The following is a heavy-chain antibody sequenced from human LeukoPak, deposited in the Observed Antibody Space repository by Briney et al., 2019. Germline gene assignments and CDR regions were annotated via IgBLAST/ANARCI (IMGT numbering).Heavy chain of an antibody. V-gene: IGHV4-34*01. CDR3: ARQSLLWFGELSSPTGNFDY. CDR1: GGSFSGYY. D-gene: IGHD3-10*01. Sequence: SETLSLTCAVYGGSFSGYYWSWIRQPPGKGLEWIGEINHSGSTNYNPSLKSRVTISVDTSKNQFSLKLSSVTAADTAVYYCARQSLLWFGELSSPTGNFDYWGQGTLVTVSS. CDR2: INHSGST. J-gene: IGHJ4*02.